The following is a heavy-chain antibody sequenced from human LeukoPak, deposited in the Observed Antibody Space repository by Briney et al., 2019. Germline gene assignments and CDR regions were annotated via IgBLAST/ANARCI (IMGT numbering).Heavy chain of an antibody. D-gene: IGHD6-13*01. J-gene: IGHJ4*02. CDR3: ARDRIAAAGMDY. Sequence: SEALSITCAVYGGSFSGYYWSWIRQPPGKGLEWIGEINHSGSTNYNPSLKSRVTISVDTSKNQFSLKLSSVTAADTAVYYCARDRIAAAGMDYWGQGTLVTVSS. CDR2: INHSGST. V-gene: IGHV4-34*01. CDR1: GGSFSGYY.